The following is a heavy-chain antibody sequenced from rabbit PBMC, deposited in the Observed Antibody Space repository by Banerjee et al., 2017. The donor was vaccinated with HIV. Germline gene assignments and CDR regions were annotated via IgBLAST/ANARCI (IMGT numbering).Heavy chain of an antibody. J-gene: IGHJ4*01. Sequence: QELVESGGGLVQPGESLKLSCKASGIDFTKYYITWVRQAPGKGLEWIGIIYAAKGSTDYASWVNGRFTISSDNAQSTLYLQLNSLTAADTATYFCVRDTWQFKLWGPGTLVTVS. V-gene: IGHV1S7*01. CDR3: VRDTWQFKL. D-gene: IGHD3-1*01. CDR1: GIDFTKYY. CDR2: IYAAKGST.